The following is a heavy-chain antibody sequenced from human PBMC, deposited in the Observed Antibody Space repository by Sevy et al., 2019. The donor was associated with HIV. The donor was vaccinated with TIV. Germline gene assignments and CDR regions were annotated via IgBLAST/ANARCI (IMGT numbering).Heavy chain of an antibody. D-gene: IGHD3-22*01. V-gene: IGHV3-23*01. J-gene: IGHJ4*02. CDR2: ISGSGGST. CDR1: GFTFSSYA. Sequence: GGSLRLSCAASGFTFSSYAMSWVRQAPGKGLEWVSAISGSGGSTYYADSVKGRFTISRVSSKNTLYLQMNSLRAEDTAIYYCAKGGTYYYDSSGYYPIPIDYWGQGTLVTVSS. CDR3: AKGGTYYYDSSGYYPIPIDY.